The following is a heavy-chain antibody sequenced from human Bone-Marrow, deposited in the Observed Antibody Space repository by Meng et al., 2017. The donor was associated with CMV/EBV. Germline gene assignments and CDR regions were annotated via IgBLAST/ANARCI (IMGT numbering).Heavy chain of an antibody. V-gene: IGHV3-30*04. CDR3: ASPYQLQPERGGYGTGLDAFDI. J-gene: IGHJ3*02. CDR1: GFTFSSYA. CDR2: ISYDGSNK. Sequence: GESLKISCAASGFTFSSYAMHWVRQAPGKGLEWVAVISYDGSNKYYADSVKGRFTISRDNSKNTLYLQMNSLRAEDTAVYYCASPYQLQPERGGYGTGLDAFDIWVQGTMVTVSS. D-gene: IGHD2-2*01.